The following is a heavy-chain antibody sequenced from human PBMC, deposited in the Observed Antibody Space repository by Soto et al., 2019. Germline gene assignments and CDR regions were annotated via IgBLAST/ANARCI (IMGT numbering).Heavy chain of an antibody. Sequence: SVKVSCKASGGTFSSYAISWGRQAPGQGLEWMGGIIPIFGTANYAQKFQGRVTITADKFTSTAYMELSSLRSEDTAVYYCARREVAADKYYGMDVWGQRTTETVS. CDR3: ARREVAADKYYGMDV. J-gene: IGHJ6*02. V-gene: IGHV1-69*06. D-gene: IGHD6-13*01. CDR2: IIPIFGTA. CDR1: GGTFSSYA.